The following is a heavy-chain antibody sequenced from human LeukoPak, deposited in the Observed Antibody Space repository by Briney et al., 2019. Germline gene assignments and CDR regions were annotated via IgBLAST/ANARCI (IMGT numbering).Heavy chain of an antibody. V-gene: IGHV4-4*07. CDR2: IYTSGST. Sequence: SETLSLTCTVSGGAISSYYWSWIRQPAGKGLEWIGRIYTSGSTNYNPSLKSRVTMSVDTSKNQFSLKLSSVTAADTAVYYCARDVAAAGLGDDAFDIWGQGTMVTVSS. CDR3: ARDVAAAGLGDDAFDI. CDR1: GGAISSYY. J-gene: IGHJ3*02. D-gene: IGHD6-13*01.